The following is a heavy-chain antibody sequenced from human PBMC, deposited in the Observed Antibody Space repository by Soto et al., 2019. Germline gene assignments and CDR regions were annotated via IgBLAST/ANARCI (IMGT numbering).Heavy chain of an antibody. D-gene: IGHD3-3*01. V-gene: IGHV3-74*01. CDR2: INSDGSST. Sequence: WGSLTLSCAASGFTFSSYWMHWVRQAPGKGLVWVSRINSDGSSTSYADSVKGRFTISRDNAKNTLYLQMNSLRAEDTAVYYCARVGIATYYDDWSEYYSYGMECWGQEITVIVSS. CDR1: GFTFSSYW. CDR3: ARVGIATYYDDWSEYYSYGMEC. J-gene: IGHJ6*02.